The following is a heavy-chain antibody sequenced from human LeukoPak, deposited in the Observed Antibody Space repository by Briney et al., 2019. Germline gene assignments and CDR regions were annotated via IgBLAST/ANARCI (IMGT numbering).Heavy chain of an antibody. V-gene: IGHV4-59*12. CDR3: AVTYYYDSSGYYYSACDI. J-gene: IGHJ3*02. D-gene: IGHD3-22*01. CDR1: GGSISSYY. CDR2: IYYSGST. Sequence: SETLSLTCTVSGGSISSYYWSWIRQPPGKGLEWIGYIYYSGSTNYNPSLKSRVTMSVDTSKNQFSLKLSSVTAADTVVYDCAVTYYYDSSGYYYSACDIWGQGTMVTVSS.